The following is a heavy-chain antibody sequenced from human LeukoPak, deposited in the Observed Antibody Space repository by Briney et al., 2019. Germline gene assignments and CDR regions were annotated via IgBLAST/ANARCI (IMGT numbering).Heavy chain of an antibody. D-gene: IGHD5-18*01. Sequence: TGGSLRLSCTASGFTFSSYEMNWVRQAPGKGLEWVSYISSGGDTIFYADSVKGRFTMSRDNAKESLSLQMNTLRAQDTAVYYCVRVGRIQYFAEGGEGTLLTVS. CDR3: VRVGRIQYFAE. J-gene: IGHJ4*02. CDR2: ISSGGDTI. CDR1: GFTFSSYE. V-gene: IGHV3-48*03.